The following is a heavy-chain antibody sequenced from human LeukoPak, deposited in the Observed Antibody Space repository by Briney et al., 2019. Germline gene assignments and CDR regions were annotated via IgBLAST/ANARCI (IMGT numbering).Heavy chain of an antibody. D-gene: IGHD2-15*01. V-gene: IGHV1-46*01. Sequence: GASVKVSCKASGYTFSSYGISWVRQAPGQGLEWMGVIIPSVGRANYAQKFQGRVTMTRDMSTSTIYMELSSLSSEDTAVHYCAWTGVVVARRHAPFDIWGQGTTVSASS. CDR1: GYTFSSYG. CDR2: IIPSVGRA. J-gene: IGHJ3*02. CDR3: AWTGVVVARRHAPFDI.